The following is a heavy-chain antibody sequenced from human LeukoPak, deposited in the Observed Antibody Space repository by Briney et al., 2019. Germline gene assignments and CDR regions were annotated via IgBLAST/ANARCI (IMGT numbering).Heavy chain of an antibody. Sequence: ASVKVSCKASGYTFTSYYMHWVRQAPGQGLEWMGIINPSGGSTSYAQKFQGRVTMTRDTSTSTVYMELSSLRSKDTAVYYCARDVESQWLDQDDAFDIWGQGTMVTVSS. CDR3: ARDVESQWLDQDDAFDI. V-gene: IGHV1-46*01. CDR1: GYTFTSYY. D-gene: IGHD6-19*01. J-gene: IGHJ3*02. CDR2: INPSGGST.